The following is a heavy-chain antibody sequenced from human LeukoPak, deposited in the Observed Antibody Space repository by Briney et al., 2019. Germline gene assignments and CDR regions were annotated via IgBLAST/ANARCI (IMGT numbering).Heavy chain of an antibody. J-gene: IGHJ4*02. Sequence: AETLSPTCAVYGGSFSGYYWSWIRQHPGKGLEWIGEINHSGSTNYNPSLKSRVTISVDTSKNQFSLKLSSVTAADTAVYYCARGRWLRSSFDYWGQGTLVTVSS. CDR1: GGSFSGYY. CDR2: INHSGST. D-gene: IGHD5-12*01. V-gene: IGHV4-34*01. CDR3: ARGRWLRSSFDY.